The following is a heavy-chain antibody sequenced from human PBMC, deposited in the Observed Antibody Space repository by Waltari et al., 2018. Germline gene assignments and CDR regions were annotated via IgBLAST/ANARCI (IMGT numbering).Heavy chain of an antibody. CDR2: IYSSGAV. CDR1: GKPISDDVSRWTY. V-gene: IGHV4-61*02. CDR3: ANRGVGNYFKYFRL. Sequence: QVQLQESGPGLVKPTHTLSLTCTVSGKPISDDVSRWTYWTWIRQSAGKGLEWIGHIYSSGAVDYNPSLRSRVTISLDTPKSHFTLKLTSVTAADTAVYYCANRGVGNYFKYFRLWSPGTLVTVSS. J-gene: IGHJ1*01. D-gene: IGHD1-7*01.